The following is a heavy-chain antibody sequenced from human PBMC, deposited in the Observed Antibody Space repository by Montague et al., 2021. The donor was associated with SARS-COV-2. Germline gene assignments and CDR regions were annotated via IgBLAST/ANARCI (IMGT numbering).Heavy chain of an antibody. Sequence: SETLSLTCAVYGGSFGVHYWSWVRQPPGKGLEWIGEINHSGSTNFNPSRKSRFTISVDTSKNQFSLKLTSVTAADTAVYFCAGGFTSWSGAGYWGQGTLVTVSS. V-gene: IGHV4-34*01. J-gene: IGHJ1*01. CDR3: AGGFTSWSGAGY. CDR1: GGSFGVHY. CDR2: INHSGST. D-gene: IGHD3-10*01.